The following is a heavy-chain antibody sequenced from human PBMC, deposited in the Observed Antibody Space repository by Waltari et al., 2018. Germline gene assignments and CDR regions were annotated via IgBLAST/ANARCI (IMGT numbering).Heavy chain of an antibody. D-gene: IGHD6-6*01. CDR3: ARERVEYSSSRWFDP. CDR1: VDHSTTPP. Sequence: QLPPVKPAAAVTHPGPAVQASCQAPVDHSTTPPISWVRQAPGQGLEWMGRIIPIFGTANYAQKFQGRVTITADKSTSTADMELSSLRSEDTAVYYCARERVEYSSSRWFDPWGQGTLVTVSS. V-gene: IGHV1-69*13. CDR2: IIPIFGTA. J-gene: IGHJ5*02.